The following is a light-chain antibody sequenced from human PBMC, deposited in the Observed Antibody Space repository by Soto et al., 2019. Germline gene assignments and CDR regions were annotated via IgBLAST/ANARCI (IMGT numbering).Light chain of an antibody. J-gene: IGLJ1*01. CDR1: SSDVWSYNL. V-gene: IGLV2-23*01. Sequence: QSALTQPASVSASPGQSITIPCTGTSSDVWSYNLVSWFQQHPGKVPKLLIYEGTKRPSGLSDRFSGSKSGNTASLTISGLKAEDEADYYCYSYAGENLYVFGTGTKLTVL. CDR3: YSYAGENLYV. CDR2: EGT.